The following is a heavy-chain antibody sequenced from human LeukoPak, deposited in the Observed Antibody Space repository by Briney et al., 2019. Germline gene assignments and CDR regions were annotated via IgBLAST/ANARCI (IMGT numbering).Heavy chain of an antibody. D-gene: IGHD6-13*01. V-gene: IGHV1-18*01. CDR3: ARELTDYSSSWYIYYYGMDV. CDR2: ISAYNGNT. J-gene: IGHJ6*02. Sequence: ASVKVSCKASGYTFTSYGISWVRQAPGQGLEWMGWISAYNGNTNYAQKLQGRVTMTTDTSTSTAHMELRSLRSDDTAVYYCARELTDYSSSWYIYYYGMDVWGQGTTVTVSS. CDR1: GYTFTSYG.